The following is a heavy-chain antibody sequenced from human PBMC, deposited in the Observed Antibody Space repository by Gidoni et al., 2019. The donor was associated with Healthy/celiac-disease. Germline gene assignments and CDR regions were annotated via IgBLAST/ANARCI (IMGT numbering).Heavy chain of an antibody. CDR3: TTGLITFGGVIAKDY. CDR1: GFTFSNAW. Sequence: EVQLVESGGGLEKPGGSLRLSCAASGFTFSNAWMNWVRQAPGKGLEWVGRIKSKTDGGTTDYAAPVKGRFTISRDDSKNTLYLQMNSLKTEDTAVYYCTTGLITFGGVIAKDYWGQGTLVTVSS. CDR2: IKSKTDGGTT. V-gene: IGHV3-15*07. D-gene: IGHD3-16*02. J-gene: IGHJ4*02.